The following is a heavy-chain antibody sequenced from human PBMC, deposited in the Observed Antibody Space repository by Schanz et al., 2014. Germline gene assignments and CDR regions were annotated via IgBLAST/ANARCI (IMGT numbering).Heavy chain of an antibody. CDR3: ATDHIAAAGSQYFYYYGMGV. CDR2: FDPEDVET. V-gene: IGHV1-24*01. D-gene: IGHD6-13*01. CDR1: GYTLTDLS. J-gene: IGHJ6*02. Sequence: QVQLVQSGAEVKKPGASVKVSCKVSGYTLTDLSMHWVRQAPGKGLEWMGGFDPEDVETIYAQKFQGRVTMTEDTSTDTAYMELSSLRSEDTAVYYCATDHIAAAGSQYFYYYGMGVWGQGTTVIVSS.